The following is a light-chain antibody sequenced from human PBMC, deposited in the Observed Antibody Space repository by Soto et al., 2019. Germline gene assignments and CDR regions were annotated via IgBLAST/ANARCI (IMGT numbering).Light chain of an antibody. Sequence: DIQMTQSPSTLSASVGDRVTITCLASQSISSWLAWYQQKPGKAPKLLICDASSLESGVPSRFSGSGSETEFTLTISSLQPDDFATYYCQQYNSYSLTFGGGTKVDIK. CDR3: QQYNSYSLT. CDR1: QSISSW. J-gene: IGKJ4*01. CDR2: DAS. V-gene: IGKV1-5*01.